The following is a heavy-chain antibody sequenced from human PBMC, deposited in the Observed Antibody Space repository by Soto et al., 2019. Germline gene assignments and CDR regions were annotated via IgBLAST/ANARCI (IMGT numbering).Heavy chain of an antibody. D-gene: IGHD3-16*01. CDR2: ISAYNGNT. Sequence: ASVKVSCKASGYTFTSYGISWVRQAPGQGLEWMGWISAYNGNTNYAQKLQGRVTMTTDTSTSTAYMELRSLRSDDTAVYYCARVGPESPLYYYGMDVWGQGTTVTVSS. V-gene: IGHV1-18*01. J-gene: IGHJ6*02. CDR3: ARVGPESPLYYYGMDV. CDR1: GYTFTSYG.